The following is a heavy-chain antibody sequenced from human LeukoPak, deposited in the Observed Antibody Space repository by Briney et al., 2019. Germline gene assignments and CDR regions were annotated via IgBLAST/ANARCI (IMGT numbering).Heavy chain of an antibody. V-gene: IGHV4-4*07. Sequence: SETLSLTCTVSDGSISSFYWNWIRQPAGKGLEWIGRIYSSGGTNYNPSLKSRATMSVDTSKNQVSLNVSSVTAADTAVYYCAREDSLSSWYFDAWGQGTLVTVSS. D-gene: IGHD6-13*01. CDR2: IYSSGGT. J-gene: IGHJ5*02. CDR1: DGSISSFY. CDR3: AREDSLSSWYFDA.